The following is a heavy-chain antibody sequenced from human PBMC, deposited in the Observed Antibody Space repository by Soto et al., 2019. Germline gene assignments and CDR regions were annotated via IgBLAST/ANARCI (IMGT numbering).Heavy chain of an antibody. CDR1: GFTFSNYN. CDR2: ISSSSSTI. J-gene: IGHJ4*02. V-gene: IGHV3-48*02. CDR3: ANSGSYYMGY. D-gene: IGHD1-26*01. Sequence: EVQLVESGGGLVQPGGSLRRSCAASGFTFSNYNMNWVRQAPGKGLEWVSYISSSSSTIYYADSVKGRFTISRDNAKNSLYLQMNSLRDEDTAVYYCANSGSYYMGYWGQGTLVTVSS.